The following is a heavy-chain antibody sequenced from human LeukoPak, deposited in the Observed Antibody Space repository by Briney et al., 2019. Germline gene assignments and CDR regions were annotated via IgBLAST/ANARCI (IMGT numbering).Heavy chain of an antibody. CDR3: ARDFDY. V-gene: IGHV4-59*12. J-gene: IGHJ4*02. CDR1: GGSISSYY. CDR2: IYYSGST. Sequence: SETLSLTCTVSGGSISSYYWSWIRQPPGKGLEWIGYIYYSGSTNYNPSLKSRVTISVDTSKNQFSLQLNSVTLEDTAVYYCARDFDYWGRGTLVTVSS.